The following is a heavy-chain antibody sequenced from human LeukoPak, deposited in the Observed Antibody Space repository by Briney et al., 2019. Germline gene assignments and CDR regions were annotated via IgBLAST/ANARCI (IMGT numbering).Heavy chain of an antibody. Sequence: SETLSLTCTVSGGSISSGDYYWSWLRQPPGKGLEWIGYIYYSGSTYYNPSLKSRVTISVDTSKNQFSLKLSSVAAAGTAVYYCARVPTYYYDSSGYYLDYWGQGTLVTVSS. J-gene: IGHJ4*02. V-gene: IGHV4-30-4*08. D-gene: IGHD3-22*01. CDR2: IYYSGST. CDR3: ARVPTYYYDSSGYYLDY. CDR1: GGSISSGDYY.